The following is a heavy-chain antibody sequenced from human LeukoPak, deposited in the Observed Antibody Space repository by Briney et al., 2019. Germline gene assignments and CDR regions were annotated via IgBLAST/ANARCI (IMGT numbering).Heavy chain of an antibody. CDR2: IDPSDSYT. Sequence: GESLKISCMGSGYSFTSYWTSWVRQMPGKGLEWMGRIDPSDSYTNYSPSFQGHVTISADKSISTAYLQWSSLKAPDTAMYYCARPPYSGNPSAFDIWGQGTMVTVSS. V-gene: IGHV5-10-1*01. D-gene: IGHD1-26*01. J-gene: IGHJ3*02. CDR3: ARPPYSGNPSAFDI. CDR1: GYSFTSYW.